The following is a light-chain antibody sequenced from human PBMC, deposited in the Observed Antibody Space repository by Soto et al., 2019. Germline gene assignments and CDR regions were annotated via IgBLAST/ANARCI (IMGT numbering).Light chain of an antibody. CDR1: QSVSSY. J-gene: IGKJ1*01. Sequence: EIVLTQSPATLSLSPGERATLSCRASQSVSSYLAWYQQKPGQAPRLLIYGASNRATGIPARFSGSGSGTDLTLTISSLEPEDFAVYCCQQRSNWPWTFGQGTKVEIK. V-gene: IGKV3-11*01. CDR2: GAS. CDR3: QQRSNWPWT.